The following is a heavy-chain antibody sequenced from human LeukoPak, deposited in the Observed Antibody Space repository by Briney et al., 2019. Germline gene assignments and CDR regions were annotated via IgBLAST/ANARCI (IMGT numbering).Heavy chain of an antibody. J-gene: IGHJ4*02. D-gene: IGHD1-26*01. CDR1: GASISPYY. Sequence: SETLSLTCTVSGASISPYYWSWIRQPPGKGLDWIGNIYYSGNTNYNPSLKSRVAMSLDTSNMQFSLELTSVTAADTAVYYCARQGLRGSHFDYWGRGAQVTVSS. CDR3: ARQGLRGSHFDY. V-gene: IGHV4-59*08. CDR2: IYYSGNT.